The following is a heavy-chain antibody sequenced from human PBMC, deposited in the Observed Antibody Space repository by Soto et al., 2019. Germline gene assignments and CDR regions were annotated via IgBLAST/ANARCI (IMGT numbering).Heavy chain of an antibody. CDR2: ISAYNGNT. V-gene: IGHV1-18*01. D-gene: IGHD3-22*01. CDR3: AREYYYDSSGYYRPYYFDY. CDR1: GYTFTSYG. J-gene: IGHJ4*02. Sequence: GASVKVSCKASGYTFTSYGISWVRQAPGQGLEWMGWISAYNGNTNYAQKLQGRVTMTTDTSTSTAYMELRSLRSDDTAVYYCAREYYYDSSGYYRPYYFDYWGQGTLVTVSS.